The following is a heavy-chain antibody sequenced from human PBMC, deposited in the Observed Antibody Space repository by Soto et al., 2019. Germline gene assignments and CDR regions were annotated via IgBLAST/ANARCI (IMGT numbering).Heavy chain of an antibody. D-gene: IGHD5-12*01. V-gene: IGHV3-73*01. J-gene: IGHJ5*02. CDR2: IRSKANSYAT. CDR3: TRQRGSGYDEGFDP. Sequence: GGSLRLSCAASGFTFSGSAMHWVRQASGKGLEWVGRIRSKANSYATAYAASVKGRFTISRDDSKNTAYLQMNSLKTEDTAVYYCTRQRGSGYDEGFDPWGQGTLVTVSS. CDR1: GFTFSGSA.